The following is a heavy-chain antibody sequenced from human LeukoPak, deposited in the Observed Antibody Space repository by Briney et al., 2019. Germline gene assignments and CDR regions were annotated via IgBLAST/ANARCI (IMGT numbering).Heavy chain of an antibody. J-gene: IGHJ4*02. V-gene: IGHV3-23*01. CDR2: ISPGGGPT. D-gene: IGHD5-24*01. CDR3: AKDGGDGYQTRTFDY. Sequence: PGGSLRLSCAGSGFPFSIHGMNWVRQAPGKGLEWVSGISPGGGPTYYADSVKGRFTISRDNSKNTLYLQMNSLRAEDTAVYYCAKDGGDGYQTRTFDYWGQGTLVTVSS. CDR1: GFPFSIHG.